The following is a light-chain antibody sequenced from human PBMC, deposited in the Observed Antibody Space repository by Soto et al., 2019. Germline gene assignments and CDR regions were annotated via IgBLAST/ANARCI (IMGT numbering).Light chain of an antibody. CDR3: QQYGSSSYT. Sequence: PGERATLSCRASQSVSSSYLAWYQQKPGQAPRLLIYDASGRATGIPDRFSGSGSGTDFTLTISRLEPEDFAVYYCQQYGSSSYTFGQGTKLEIK. V-gene: IGKV3-20*01. J-gene: IGKJ2*01. CDR1: QSVSSSY. CDR2: DAS.